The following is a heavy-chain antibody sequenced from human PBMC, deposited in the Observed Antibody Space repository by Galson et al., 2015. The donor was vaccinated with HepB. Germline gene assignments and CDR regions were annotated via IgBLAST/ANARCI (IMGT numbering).Heavy chain of an antibody. CDR3: AHRGPYSATYWGGGYYFDS. V-gene: IGHV2-5*02. CDR2: IYWDDDK. Sequence: PALVKPTQTLTLTCTVSGFSLSTSGVGVGWIRQSPGKALEWLALIYWDDDKRYSPSLKSRLTITKDTSKNQVVLTLTNIDPVDTATYYCAHRGPYSATYWGGGYYFDSWGQGTLVTVSS. D-gene: IGHD1-26*01. J-gene: IGHJ4*02. CDR1: GFSLSTSGVG.